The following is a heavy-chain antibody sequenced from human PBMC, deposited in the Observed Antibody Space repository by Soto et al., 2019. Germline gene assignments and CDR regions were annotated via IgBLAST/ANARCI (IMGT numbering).Heavy chain of an antibody. CDR3: ARDIAALAPEP. CDR2: IIPIFGTA. CDR1: GGTFSSYA. J-gene: IGHJ5*02. V-gene: IGHV1-69*13. D-gene: IGHD6-13*01. Sequence: VASVKVSCKASGGTFSSYAISWVRQAPGQGLEWMGGIIPIFGTANYAQKFQGRVTITADESTSTAYMELSSLRSEDTAVYYCARDIAALAPEPWGQGTLVTVSS.